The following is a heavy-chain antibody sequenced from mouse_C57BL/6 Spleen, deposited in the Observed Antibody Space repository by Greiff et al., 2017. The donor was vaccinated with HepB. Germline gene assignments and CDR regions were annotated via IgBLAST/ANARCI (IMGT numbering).Heavy chain of an antibody. D-gene: IGHD1-1*01. CDR3: ARAFSSYYCDD. V-gene: IGHV1-81*01. CDR1: GYTFPSYG. CDR2: IYPRSGNT. J-gene: IGHJ2*01. Sequence: QVHVKQSGAELARPGASVKLSCKASGYTFPSYGISWVKQRTGQGLEWIGEIYPRSGNTYYNEKFKGKATLTADKSSSTAYMELRSLTSEDSAVYFGARAFSSYYCDDWGQGTTLTVSS.